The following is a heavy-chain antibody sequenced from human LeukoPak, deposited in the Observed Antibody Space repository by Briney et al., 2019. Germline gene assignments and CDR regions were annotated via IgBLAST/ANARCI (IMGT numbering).Heavy chain of an antibody. CDR2: ISSSSSYI. Sequence: GGSLRLSCAASGFTFSSYSMNWVRQAPGKGLEWVSSISSSSSYIYYADSVKGRFTISRDNAKNSLYLQMNSLRAKDTAVYYCARDGLWGVGLPASYFDYWGQGTLVTVSS. D-gene: IGHD3-10*01. CDR1: GFTFSSYS. CDR3: ARDGLWGVGLPASYFDY. J-gene: IGHJ4*02. V-gene: IGHV3-21*01.